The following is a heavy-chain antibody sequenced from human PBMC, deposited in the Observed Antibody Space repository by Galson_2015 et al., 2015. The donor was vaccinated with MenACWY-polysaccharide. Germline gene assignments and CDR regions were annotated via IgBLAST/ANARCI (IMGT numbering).Heavy chain of an antibody. D-gene: IGHD3-22*01. CDR1: GYTFSSYD. J-gene: IGHJ5*02. CDR3: ARGGKYYYDSSGYLNWFDP. CDR2: MNPNSGNT. V-gene: IGHV1-8*01. Sequence: SCKASGYTFSSYDINWVRQTTGQGLEWMGWMNPNSGNTGYAQKFQGRVTMTRNTSISIAYMELSSLRSEDTAVYYCARGGKYYYDSSGYLNWFDPWGQGTLVLASS.